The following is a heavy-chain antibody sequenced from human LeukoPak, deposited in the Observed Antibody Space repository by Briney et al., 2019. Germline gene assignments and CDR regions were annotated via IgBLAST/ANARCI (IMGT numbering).Heavy chain of an antibody. Sequence: PSETLSLTCTVSGGSISSSSYYWGWIRQPPGKGLEWIGSIYYSGSTYYNPSLKSRVTISVDTSKNQFSLKLSSVTAADTAVYYCARLYYYGSGSYFIDYWGQGTLVTVSS. CDR2: IYYSGST. J-gene: IGHJ4*02. CDR1: GGSISSSSYY. D-gene: IGHD3-10*01. V-gene: IGHV4-39*01. CDR3: ARLYYYGSGSYFIDY.